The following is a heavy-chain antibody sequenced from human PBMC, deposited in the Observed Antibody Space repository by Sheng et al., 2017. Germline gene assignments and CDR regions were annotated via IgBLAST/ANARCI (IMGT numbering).Heavy chain of an antibody. CDR2: IYSSGST. V-gene: IGHV4-39*07. D-gene: IGHD7-27*01. Sequence: QLQLQESGPGLVKPSETLSLTCTVSDGSISSSSYYWGWIRQPPGKGLEWIGSIYSSGSTYYNPSLKSRVTISVDTSKNQFSLKLRSVTAADTALFYCATGLGPFDYWGQGALVTVSS. CDR1: DGSISSSSYY. CDR3: ATGLGPFDY. J-gene: IGHJ4*02.